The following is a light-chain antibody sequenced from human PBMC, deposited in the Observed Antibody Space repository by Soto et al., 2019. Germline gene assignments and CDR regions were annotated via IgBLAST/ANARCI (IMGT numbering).Light chain of an antibody. CDR1: QSLANSF. CDR3: QQYDNWPWA. V-gene: IGKV3-15*01. CDR2: GAS. J-gene: IGKJ1*01. Sequence: EFVLTQSPGTLSLSPGERATLSCRASQSLANSFIAWYQQKPGQAPRLLISGASTRATGIPARFSGSVSGTEFTLTISSLQSEDFAVYYCQQYDNWPWAFGQGTKVDIK.